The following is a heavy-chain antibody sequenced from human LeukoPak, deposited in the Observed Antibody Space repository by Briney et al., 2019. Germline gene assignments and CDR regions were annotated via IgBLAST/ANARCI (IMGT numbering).Heavy chain of an antibody. J-gene: IGHJ2*01. CDR3: AREYSSSPWYFDV. CDR1: GYTFTGYY. V-gene: IGHV1-2*06. CDR2: INPNSGGT. D-gene: IGHD6-6*01. Sequence: ASVEVSCKASGYTFTGYYMHWVRQAPGQGLEWMGRINPNSGGTNYAQKFQGRVTMTRDTSISTAYMELSRLRSDDTAVYYCAREYSSSPWYFDVRGRGTLVTVSS.